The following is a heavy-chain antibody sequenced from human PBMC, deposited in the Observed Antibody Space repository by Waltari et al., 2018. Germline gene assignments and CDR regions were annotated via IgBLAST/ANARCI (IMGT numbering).Heavy chain of an antibody. CDR3: ARDASENYLRYFDP. CDR2: IAAGGTI. CDR1: GFTFNTYA. D-gene: IGHD1-26*01. J-gene: IGHJ5*02. Sequence: VQLVESGGGLVQPGGSLRLSCAASGFTFNTYAMIWVRQAPGEGLEGVSAIAAGGTIYEAGSVKGRFTISRDNAKTTVYLQMNNLRTEDTALYYWARDASENYLRYFDPWGQGTLVTVSS. V-gene: IGHV3-23*04.